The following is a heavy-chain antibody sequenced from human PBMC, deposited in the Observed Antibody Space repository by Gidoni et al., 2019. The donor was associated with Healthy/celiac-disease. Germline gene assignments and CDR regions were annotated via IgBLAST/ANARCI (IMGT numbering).Heavy chain of an antibody. J-gene: IGHJ4*02. CDR2: INHSGST. Sequence: VPPQRWGAGPLQPPATLSLTCAVYGGTFSGYYWSWIRQPPGKGLEWIGEINHSGSTNYNPSLKSRVTISVDTSKNQFSLKLSSVTAADTAVYYCARRVRSGSSCPLFDYWGQGTLVTVSS. V-gene: IGHV4-34*01. D-gene: IGHD1-26*01. CDR1: GGTFSGYY. CDR3: ARRVRSGSSCPLFDY.